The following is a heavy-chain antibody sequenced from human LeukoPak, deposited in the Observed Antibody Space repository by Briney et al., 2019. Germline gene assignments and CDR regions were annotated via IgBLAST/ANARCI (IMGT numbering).Heavy chain of an antibody. CDR1: GFTFSDYG. CDR2: VSTDGSHK. V-gene: IGHV3-30*18. D-gene: IGHD3-10*01. CDR3: AKDGTTSWFGEAT. J-gene: IGHJ5*02. Sequence: GGSLRLSCAASGFTFSDYGMQWVRQAPGKGLEWVALVSTDGSHKDYADSVKGRFTLSRDNSKNTLYLQMNSLRVEDTAVYYCAKDGTTSWFGEATWGQGTLVTVSS.